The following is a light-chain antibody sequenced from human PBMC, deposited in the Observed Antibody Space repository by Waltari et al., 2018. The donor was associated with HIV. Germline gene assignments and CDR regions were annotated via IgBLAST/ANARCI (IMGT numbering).Light chain of an antibody. V-gene: IGLV2-14*03. CDR2: DFI. CDR3: SSHTTTTTLWV. CDR1: SSDVGLFKY. J-gene: IGLJ2*01. Sequence: QSALTQPASVSGSPGQSITISCTGASSDVGLFKYVTWYQQHPGKAPKVIIYDFINRPSGVSNRFSGSKSDNTASLTISGLQAEDEADYYCSSHTTTTTLWVFGGGTKLTVL.